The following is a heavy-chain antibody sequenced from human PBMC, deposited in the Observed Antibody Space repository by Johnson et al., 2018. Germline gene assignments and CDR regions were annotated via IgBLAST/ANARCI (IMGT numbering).Heavy chain of an antibody. CDR1: GGSISSSY. V-gene: IGHV4-59*01. CDR3: GRGTVSIGSGVWYYYGMDV. Sequence: QEQLQESGPGLVEHSVPLSLTCMVSGGSISSSYWSWIRQPPGKGLEWIGYIHYSGSTNSNPSLKSRVTLSVATSNNQFSLKLTSVTAPDTAVYYRGRGTVSIGSGVWYYYGMDVWGQGTTVTVSS. J-gene: IGHJ6*02. D-gene: IGHD3-22*01. CDR2: IHYSGST.